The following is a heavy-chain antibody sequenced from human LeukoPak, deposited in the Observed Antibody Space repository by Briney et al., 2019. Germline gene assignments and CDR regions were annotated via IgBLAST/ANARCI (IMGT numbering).Heavy chain of an antibody. CDR2: INPTNGVT. J-gene: IGHJ4*02. V-gene: IGHV1-2*02. D-gene: IGHD4-17*01. Sequence: GASVKVSFKASGYTFTGYYMHWVRQAPRQGLEWMGWINPTNGVTNYAQKFQGRVTMTRDTSITTAYMELSSLRSGDTAVYYCVRIYYGPDYWGRGTLVTVSS. CDR3: VRIYYGPDY. CDR1: GYTFTGYY.